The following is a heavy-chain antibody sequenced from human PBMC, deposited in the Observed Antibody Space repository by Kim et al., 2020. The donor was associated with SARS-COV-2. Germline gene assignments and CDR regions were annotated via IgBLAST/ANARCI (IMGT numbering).Heavy chain of an antibody. CDR1: GYTFTGYY. CDR3: ARGGNSGWYYFDY. Sequence: ASVKVSCKASGYTFTGYYMHWVRQAPGQGLEWMGRINPNSGGTNYAQKFQGRVTMTRDTSISTAYMELSRLRSDDTVVYYCARGGNSGWYYFDYWGQGTLVTVSS. CDR2: INPNSGGT. V-gene: IGHV1-2*05. D-gene: IGHD2-21*02. J-gene: IGHJ4*02.